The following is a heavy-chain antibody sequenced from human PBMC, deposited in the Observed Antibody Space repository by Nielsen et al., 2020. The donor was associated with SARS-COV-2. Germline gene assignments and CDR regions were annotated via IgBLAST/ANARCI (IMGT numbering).Heavy chain of an antibody. V-gene: IGHV3-21*01. D-gene: IGHD3-10*01. Sequence: GGSLRLSCAASGFTFSSYSMNWVRQAPGKGLEWVSSISSSSSYIYYADSVKGRFTISRDNAKNSLYLQMNSLRAEDTAVYYCARSSGSGSLYYYYGMDVWGQGTTVTVSS. CDR3: ARSSGSGSLYYYYGMDV. CDR1: GFTFSSYS. J-gene: IGHJ6*02. CDR2: ISSSSSYI.